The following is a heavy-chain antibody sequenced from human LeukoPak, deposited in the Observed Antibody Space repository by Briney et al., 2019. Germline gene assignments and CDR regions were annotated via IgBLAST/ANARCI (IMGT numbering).Heavy chain of an antibody. CDR1: GFTFSSYS. D-gene: IGHD2-15*01. CDR2: ISSSSSTI. J-gene: IGHJ3*02. Sequence: GGSLRLSCAASGFTFSSYSINWVRQAPGKGLEWVSYISSSSSTIYYADSVKGRFTISRDNAKNSLYLQMNSLRAEDAAVYYCAREIVGSGSIVGAFDIWGQGTMVTVSS. V-gene: IGHV3-48*01. CDR3: AREIVGSGSIVGAFDI.